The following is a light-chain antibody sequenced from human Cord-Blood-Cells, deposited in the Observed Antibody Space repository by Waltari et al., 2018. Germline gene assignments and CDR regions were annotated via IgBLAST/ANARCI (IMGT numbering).Light chain of an antibody. Sequence: DIQMTQSPSSLSASVGVRVTLTCRASQSIRSYLNWYQQKPGKAPKLLIYAASSLQSGVPSRFSGSGSGTDFTLTISSLQPEDFATYYCQQSYSTPYTFGQGTKLEIK. CDR1: QSIRSY. CDR3: QQSYSTPYT. V-gene: IGKV1-39*01. J-gene: IGKJ2*01. CDR2: AAS.